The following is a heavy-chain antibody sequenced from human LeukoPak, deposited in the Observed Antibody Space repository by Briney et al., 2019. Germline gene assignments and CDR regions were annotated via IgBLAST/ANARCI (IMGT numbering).Heavy chain of an antibody. D-gene: IGHD2-2*01. CDR1: GGSFSGYY. CDR3: ARSPTKRVPEDY. CDR2: INHSGST. V-gene: IGHV4-34*01. J-gene: IGHJ4*02. Sequence: SETLSLTCAVYGGSFSGYYWSWIRQPPGKGLEWIGEINHSGSTTYSPSLKSRVTISVDKSKNQFSLRLTSVTAADTAVYYCARSPTKRVPEDYWGQGTLVTVSS.